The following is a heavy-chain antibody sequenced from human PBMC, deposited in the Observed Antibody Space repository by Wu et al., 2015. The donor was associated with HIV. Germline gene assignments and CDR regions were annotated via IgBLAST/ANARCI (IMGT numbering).Heavy chain of an antibody. CDR1: GYTFTIFY. V-gene: IGHV1-8*01. CDR2: MNPQTGDT. Sequence: VKKSGASVKVSCKASGYTFTIFYINWVRQATGQGLEWMGWMNPQTGDTGYAQKFQGRVTMTRDTSINTAYLELDSLKYEDTATYFCVRMRSSGWPIDSWGQGTLVTVSS. D-gene: IGHD6-19*01. CDR3: VRMRSSGWPIDS. J-gene: IGHJ4*02.